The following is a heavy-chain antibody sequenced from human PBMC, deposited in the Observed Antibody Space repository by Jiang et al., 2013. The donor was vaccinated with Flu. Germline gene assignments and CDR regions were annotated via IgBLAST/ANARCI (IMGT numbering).Heavy chain of an antibody. CDR1: GFSISNARMG. V-gene: IGHV2-26*01. D-gene: IGHD6-13*01. Sequence: KPTQTLTLTCTVSGFSISNARMGVGWIRQPPGKPLEWLAHAFSNDEKSYAASLSRRLTISKDTSKSQVVLTMTNMGPEDTGTNFCARDAAKDAFDFWGQGTVVTVSS. CDR2: AFSNDEK. CDR3: ARDAAKDAFDF. J-gene: IGHJ3*01.